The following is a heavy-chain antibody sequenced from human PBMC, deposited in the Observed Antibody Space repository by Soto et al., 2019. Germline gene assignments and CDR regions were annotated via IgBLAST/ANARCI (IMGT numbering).Heavy chain of an antibody. J-gene: IGHJ4*02. CDR1: GFTFSSYW. CDR3: ARGDGDYYDGNGYLGRH. CDR2: INSDGSRT. D-gene: IGHD3-22*01. Sequence: EVQLVESGGGLVQPGGSLRLSCAASGFTFSSYWMHWVRQAPGKGLVWVSRINSDGSRTSYADSAKGRFTISRDNAKNTLYLQMNSLRAEDTAAYYCARGDGDYYDGNGYLGRHWGQGTLVTVSS. V-gene: IGHV3-74*01.